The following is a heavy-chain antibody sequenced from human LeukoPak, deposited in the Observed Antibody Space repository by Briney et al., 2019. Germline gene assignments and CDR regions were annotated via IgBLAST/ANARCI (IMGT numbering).Heavy chain of an antibody. CDR1: GFTVSGNY. CDR3: ARVVSTGWWHYFDY. D-gene: IGHD6-19*01. Sequence: GGSLRLSCAASGFTVSGNYMSWVRQAPGKGLEWVSVIYSGANTYYADSVKGRFTISTDASKNTLYVQMNSLRAEDTAVYYCARVVSTGWWHYFDYWGQGTLVTVSS. J-gene: IGHJ4*02. CDR2: IYSGANT. V-gene: IGHV3-53*01.